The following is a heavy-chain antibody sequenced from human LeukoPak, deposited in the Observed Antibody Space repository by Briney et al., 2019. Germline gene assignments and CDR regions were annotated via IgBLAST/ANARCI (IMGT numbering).Heavy chain of an antibody. CDR1: GYTFTSYD. CDR3: ARGRRASSSLWSGYYR. V-gene: IGHV1-8*01. J-gene: IGHJ4*02. CDR2: LNPNSGNT. Sequence: ASVKVSCKASGYTFTSYDVHWVRQATGQGLEWMGWLNPNSGNTGYSQKFQGRVTITRNTSISTAYMELSSLRSEDTAVYYCARGRRASSSLWSGYYRWGQGTLVTVSS. D-gene: IGHD3-3*01.